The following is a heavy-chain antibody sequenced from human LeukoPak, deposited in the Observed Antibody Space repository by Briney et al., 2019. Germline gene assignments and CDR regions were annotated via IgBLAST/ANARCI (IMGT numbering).Heavy chain of an antibody. D-gene: IGHD1-14*01. CDR2: INGSGDRT. CDR1: GFTFGSYA. Sequence: GGSLRLSCVASGFTFGSYAMNWVRQAPGKGLEWVSSINGSGDRTYYADSVKGRFTISRDNSKNTLYLQMNSLRAEDTAVYYCAKPARTDYADYWGQGTLVTVSS. CDR3: AKPARTDYADY. J-gene: IGHJ4*02. V-gene: IGHV3-23*01.